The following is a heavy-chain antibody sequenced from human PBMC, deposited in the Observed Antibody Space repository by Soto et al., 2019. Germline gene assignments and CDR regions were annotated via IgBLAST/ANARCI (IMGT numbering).Heavy chain of an antibody. V-gene: IGHV4-61*01. CDR1: GGSVSSGSYH. CDR2: IYHSGST. Sequence: QVQLQESGPGLVKSSETLSLTCTVSGGSVSSGSYHWGWIRQPPGKGLEWIGYIYHSGSTNYNPSLKSRVTISVDTSKNQFSLSLTSVTAADTAVYYCARLSAAWFDPWGQGTLVTVAS. J-gene: IGHJ5*02. D-gene: IGHD6-19*01. CDR3: ARLSAAWFDP.